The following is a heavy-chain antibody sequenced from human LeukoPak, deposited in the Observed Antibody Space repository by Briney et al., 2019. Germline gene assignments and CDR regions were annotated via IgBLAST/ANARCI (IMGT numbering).Heavy chain of an antibody. V-gene: IGHV3-15*01. Sequence: PGGSLRLSCATSGFTFTNAWMTWVRQTPGKGLEWVGRIKRKSDGGTTDYAAPVKGRFNISRDESKATVFLLMNSLKTEDTAVYYCTTAVVVTGFDYWGQGTLVSVSS. CDR3: TTAVVVTGFDY. D-gene: IGHD2-21*02. CDR1: GFTFTNAW. CDR2: IKRKSDGGTT. J-gene: IGHJ4*02.